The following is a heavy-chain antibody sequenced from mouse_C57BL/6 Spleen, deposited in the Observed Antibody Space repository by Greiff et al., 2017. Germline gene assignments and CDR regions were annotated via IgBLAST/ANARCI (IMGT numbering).Heavy chain of an antibody. CDR2: IWSGGST. D-gene: IGHD3-2*02. Sequence: VKLVESGPGLVQPSQSLSITCTVSGFSLTSYGVHWVRQSPGKGLEWLGVIWSGGSTDYNAAFISRLSISKDNSKSQVFFKMNSLQADDTAIYXCARKAAQATWGDYWGQGTSVTVSS. V-gene: IGHV2-2*01. CDR3: ARKAAQATWGDY. J-gene: IGHJ4*01. CDR1: GFSLTSYG.